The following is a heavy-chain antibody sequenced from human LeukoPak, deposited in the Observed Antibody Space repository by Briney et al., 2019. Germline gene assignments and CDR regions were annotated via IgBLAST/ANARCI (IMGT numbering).Heavy chain of an antibody. V-gene: IGHV4-38-2*01. J-gene: IGHJ6*03. Sequence: SETLSLTCAVSGYSISRDSYWGWIRHPPGKGLEWIGSIYHSGSTYYNSSLKSRVTISVDTSKNQFSLKLSSVTAADTAVYFCARGSRTTAFHFYYYMDVWGKGTTVTVSS. CDR2: IYHSGST. CDR3: ARGSRTTAFHFYYYMDV. CDR1: GYSISRDSY. D-gene: IGHD1-1*01.